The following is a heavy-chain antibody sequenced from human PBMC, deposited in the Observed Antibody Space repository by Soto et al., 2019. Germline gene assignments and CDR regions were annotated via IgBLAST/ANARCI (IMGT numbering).Heavy chain of an antibody. CDR3: AHRRSTYYYVSTFDP. J-gene: IGHJ5*02. Sequence: QITLKESGPPLVKPTQTLTLTCTFSGFSLSTSGVGVGWLRQPPGKALEWLALIYWYDDKRYSPSLKSRLTFNKDTAKYQVVLTMTTMAPLDTATYYCAHRRSTYYYVSTFDPWGQGSLVTVSS. CDR2: IYWYDDK. D-gene: IGHD3-22*01. CDR1: GFSLSTSGVG. V-gene: IGHV2-5*01.